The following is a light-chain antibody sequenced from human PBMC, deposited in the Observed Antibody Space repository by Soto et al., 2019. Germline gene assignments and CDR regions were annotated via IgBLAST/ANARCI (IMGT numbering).Light chain of an antibody. CDR3: QRCYIVHYT. J-gene: IGKJ2*01. CDR1: QSIGSW. V-gene: IGKV1-5*03. Sequence: DIQLTQSPSTLSASVGDRVTITCRASQSIGSWLAWYQQTPGQAPKLLIYTASHLHSGVPSRFSGSGFGTEFTLTVSSLQPDDFATYYCQRCYIVHYTFGQGTKVDIK. CDR2: TAS.